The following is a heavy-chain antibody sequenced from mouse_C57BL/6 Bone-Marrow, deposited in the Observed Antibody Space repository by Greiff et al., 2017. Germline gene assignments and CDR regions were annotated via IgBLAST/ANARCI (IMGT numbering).Heavy chain of an antibody. J-gene: IGHJ4*01. D-gene: IGHD1-1*01. CDR2: INPNYGTS. Sequence: VQLQQSGPELVKPGASVKISCKASGYSFTDYNMNWVKQSNGKSLEWIGVINPNYGTSSYNQKFKGKATLTVYQSSSTAYMQLNSLTSEDSAVYYCARGDYGSSYGYYAMDYGGQGTSVTVSS. CDR3: ARGDYGSSYGYYAMDY. V-gene: IGHV1-39*01. CDR1: GYSFTDYN.